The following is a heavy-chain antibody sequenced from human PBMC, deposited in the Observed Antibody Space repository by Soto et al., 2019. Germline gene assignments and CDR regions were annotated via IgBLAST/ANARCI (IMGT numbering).Heavy chain of an antibody. CDR1: GFTFSSYS. CDR2: ISSSSSYI. D-gene: IGHD6-13*01. CDR3: ARDGPGIAPNSV. V-gene: IGHV3-21*01. Sequence: GGSLRLSCAASGFTFSSYSMNWVRQAPGKGLEWVSSISSSSSYIYYADSVKGRFTISRDNAKNSLYLQMNSLRAEDTAVYYCARDGPGIAPNSVWGQGTLVTVSS. J-gene: IGHJ4*02.